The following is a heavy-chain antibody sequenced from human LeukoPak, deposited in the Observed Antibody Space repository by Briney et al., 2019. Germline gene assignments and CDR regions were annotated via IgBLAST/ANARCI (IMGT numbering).Heavy chain of an antibody. V-gene: IGHV3-7*03. J-gene: IGHJ4*02. Sequence: PGGSLRLSCAASGFTFSSYWMSWVRQAPGKGLEWVANIKQDGSEKYYVDSVKGRFTISRDDSKNTAYLQMNSLKTEDTAVYYCTSGGYCSSTSCYGENWGQGTLVTVSS. CDR1: GFTFSSYW. CDR3: TSGGYCSSTSCYGEN. CDR2: IKQDGSEK. D-gene: IGHD2-2*01.